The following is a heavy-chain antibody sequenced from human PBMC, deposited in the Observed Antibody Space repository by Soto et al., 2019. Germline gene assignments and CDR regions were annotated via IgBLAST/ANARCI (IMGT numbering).Heavy chain of an antibody. Sequence: SETLSLTCTVSGGSIETFYWSWIRQPPGKGLEWIGFISNSGSTYYNTSLKSRVTISVDTSKSQFSLNLSFVTAADTAVYYCATMGTPATGLYFFDYWGQGSLVTVSS. D-gene: IGHD2-15*01. V-gene: IGHV4-4*09. J-gene: IGHJ4*02. CDR3: ATMGTPATGLYFFDY. CDR1: GGSIETFY. CDR2: ISNSGST.